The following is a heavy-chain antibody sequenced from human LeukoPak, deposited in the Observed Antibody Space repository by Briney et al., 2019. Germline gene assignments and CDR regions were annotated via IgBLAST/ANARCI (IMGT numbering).Heavy chain of an antibody. J-gene: IGHJ4*02. D-gene: IGHD3-22*01. V-gene: IGHV3-73*01. Sequence: GGSLRLSCAASGFTFSGSTMHWVRQASGKGLEWVGRIRSKANSYATAYAASVKGRFTISRDDSKNTAYLQMNSLKTEDTAVYYCALQNDSSPFDYWGQGTLVTVSS. CDR3: ALQNDSSPFDY. CDR1: GFTFSGST. CDR2: IRSKANSYAT.